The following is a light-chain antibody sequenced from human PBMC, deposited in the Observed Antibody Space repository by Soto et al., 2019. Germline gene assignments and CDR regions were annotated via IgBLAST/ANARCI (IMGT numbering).Light chain of an antibody. Sequence: EIVLTQSPGTLSLSPGERATLACRASQSISSSYLAWYQQKPGQAPRLRIYGASSRATGIPDRFSGSGSGTDFTLTISRLEPADVAVYYCQFFGSSRYTFGQGTKLEIK. V-gene: IGKV3-20*01. CDR2: GAS. CDR1: QSISSSY. J-gene: IGKJ2*01. CDR3: QFFGSSRYT.